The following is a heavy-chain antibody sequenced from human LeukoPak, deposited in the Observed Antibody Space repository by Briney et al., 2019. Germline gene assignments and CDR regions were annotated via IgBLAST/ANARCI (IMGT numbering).Heavy chain of an antibody. J-gene: IGHJ4*02. D-gene: IGHD2-21*01. Sequence: SETLSLTCIVYGDSVTSSHYWSWVRQAPGKGLEWIGEIYHTGNTNFNPSLKGRVTISLDTSKNQFSLKLNSMTAADTAVYYCAREGYSRFDYWGQGTLVTVSS. CDR3: AREGYSRFDY. V-gene: IGHV4-4*02. CDR2: IYHTGNT. CDR1: GDSVTSSHY.